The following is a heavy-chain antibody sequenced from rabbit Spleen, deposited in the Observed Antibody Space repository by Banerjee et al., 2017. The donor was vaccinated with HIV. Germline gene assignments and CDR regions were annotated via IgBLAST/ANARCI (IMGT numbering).Heavy chain of an antibody. D-gene: IGHD4-1*01. CDR3: ARDLAGVIGWNFGW. J-gene: IGHJ4*01. V-gene: IGHV1S45*01. CDR1: GFDFSSYYM. Sequence: QEQLKESGGGLVQPGGSLKLSCKGSGFDFSSYYMSWVRQAPGKGLEWIGCIYIGGATTDYASWVNGRFTFSKTSSTTVTLQMTSLTAADTATYFCARDLAGVIGWNFGWWGPGTLVTVS. CDR2: IYIGGATT.